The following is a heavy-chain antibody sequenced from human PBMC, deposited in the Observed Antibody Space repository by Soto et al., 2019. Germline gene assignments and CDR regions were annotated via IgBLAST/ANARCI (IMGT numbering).Heavy chain of an antibody. V-gene: IGHV1-18*01. J-gene: IGHJ6*02. Sequence: QVQLVQSGGEVKKPGASVRVSCQASGYPFNKFAIHWVRQPPGHGLEWLGRMSGRSGDPNCAPTVRDRITMATDTSNNTAYMELRSLRSDDTAVYYCAREGGHRTEKHHYGLDVWGQGTTVTV. CDR3: AREGGHRTEKHHYGLDV. D-gene: IGHD2-15*01. CDR2: MSGRSGDP. CDR1: GYPFNKFA.